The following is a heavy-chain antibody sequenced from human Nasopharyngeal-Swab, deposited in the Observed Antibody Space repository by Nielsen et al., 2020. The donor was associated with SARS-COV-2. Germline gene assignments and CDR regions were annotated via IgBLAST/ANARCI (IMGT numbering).Heavy chain of an antibody. J-gene: IGHJ6*02. CDR3: ARETGSGSYFGMDV. D-gene: IGHD3-10*01. V-gene: IGHV4-34*01. CDR2: INYSGST. Sequence: PGKGLEWIGEINYSGSTNYNPSLNGRLTISIDRSKNQFSLKLRSVTAADTSVYYCARETGSGSYFGMDVWGQGTTVTVSS.